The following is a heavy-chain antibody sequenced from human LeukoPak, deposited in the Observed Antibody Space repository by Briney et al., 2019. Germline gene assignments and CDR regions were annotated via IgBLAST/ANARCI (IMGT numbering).Heavy chain of an antibody. Sequence: ASVKVSCKASGYTFTSYYIHWVRQAPGQGLEWMGWINPNTGGTNYAQKFQGRVTMTRDTSISTAYMELSRLRSDDTAVYYCARPRAFSYGQMYYFDYWGQGALVTVSS. J-gene: IGHJ4*02. V-gene: IGHV1-2*02. CDR3: ARPRAFSYGQMYYFDY. D-gene: IGHD5-18*01. CDR2: INPNTGGT. CDR1: GYTFTSYY.